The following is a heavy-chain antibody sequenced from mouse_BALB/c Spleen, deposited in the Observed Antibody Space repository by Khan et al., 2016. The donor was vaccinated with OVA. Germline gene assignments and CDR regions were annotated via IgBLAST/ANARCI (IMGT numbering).Heavy chain of an antibody. CDR2: IYPSNDYT. CDR3: TRESADCGSDGAWCAY. D-gene: IGHD1-1*02. J-gene: IGHJ3*01. Sequence: QVQLQQSGAELARPGASVKMSCKASGYTFTSYTMDWVKQRPGQGLEWIGDIYPSNDYTNYNQKFKDKATLTADKSSSTAYIQLSSLTSEDSAVCCWTRESADCGSDGAWCAYWGQGTLVTVSA. V-gene: IGHV1-4*01. CDR1: GYTFTSYT.